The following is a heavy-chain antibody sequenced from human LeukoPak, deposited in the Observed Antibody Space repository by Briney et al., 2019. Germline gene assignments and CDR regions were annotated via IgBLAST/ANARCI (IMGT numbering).Heavy chain of an antibody. V-gene: IGHV3-30*04. CDR3: ARGKGTSYLSSFDY. Sequence: GGSLRLSCAASRFTFSSYVMHWVRQAPGKGLEWVAIISYDGSNEYYADSVKGRFTISRDNSKNTLYLQMNSLRAADTAVYYCARGKGTSYLSSFDYWGQGTLVTVSS. J-gene: IGHJ4*02. CDR2: ISYDGSNE. CDR1: RFTFSSYV. D-gene: IGHD6-6*01.